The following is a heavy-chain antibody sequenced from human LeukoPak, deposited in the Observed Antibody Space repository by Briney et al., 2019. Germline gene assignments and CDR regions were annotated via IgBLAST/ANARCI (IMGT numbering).Heavy chain of an antibody. V-gene: IGHV4-4*09. J-gene: IGHJ4*02. Sequence: SETLSLTCTVSGASISSYYWSWIRQPPGKGLEWIGYIYTSETTNYNPSLRSRVTISIDTSKNQFSLRLSSVTAADTAVYYCARGFHFDYWGQGTLVTVSS. D-gene: IGHD3-10*01. CDR2: IYTSETT. CDR3: ARGFHFDY. CDR1: GASISSYY.